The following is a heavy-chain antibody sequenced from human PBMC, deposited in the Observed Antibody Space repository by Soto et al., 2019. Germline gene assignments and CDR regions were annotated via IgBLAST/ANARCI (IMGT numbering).Heavy chain of an antibody. CDR1: GFTFSSYA. D-gene: IGHD1-1*01. CDR2: ISGSGGST. V-gene: IGHV3-23*01. CDR3: ARELERVFDY. J-gene: IGHJ4*02. Sequence: GGSLRLSCAASGFTFSSYAMSWVRQAPGKGLEWVSAISGSGGSTYYADSVKGRFTISRDNSKSTLYLQMNSLRIEDTAVYYCARELERVFDYWGQGTLVTVPQ.